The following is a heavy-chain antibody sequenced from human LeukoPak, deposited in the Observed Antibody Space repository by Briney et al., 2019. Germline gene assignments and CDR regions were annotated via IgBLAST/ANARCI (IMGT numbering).Heavy chain of an antibody. J-gene: IGHJ4*02. D-gene: IGHD6-13*01. CDR2: INPNSGGT. V-gene: IGHV1-2*06. Sequence: ASVKVSCKASGYTFTGYYMHWVRQAPGQGLEWMGRINPNSGGTNYAQKFQGRVTMTRDTSISTAYMELSRLRSDDTAVYYCARRFIAAAGKYYFDYWGQGTLATVSS. CDR3: ARRFIAAAGKYYFDY. CDR1: GYTFTGYY.